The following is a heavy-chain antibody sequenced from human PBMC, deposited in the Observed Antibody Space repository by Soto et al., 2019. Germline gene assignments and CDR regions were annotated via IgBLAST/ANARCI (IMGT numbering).Heavy chain of an antibody. Sequence: LSLTCTIPGGSISSYFLSWIRQPPGKGLEWIGYSYYSAGTNYNPSLKSRVTISLDTSKNQFSLRLSSVTAADTAVYYCAGSESRGVIIDYWGQGTLVTVSS. CDR3: AGSESRGVIIDY. CDR2: SYYSAGT. CDR1: GGSISSYF. V-gene: IGHV4-59*01. J-gene: IGHJ4*02. D-gene: IGHD3-10*01.